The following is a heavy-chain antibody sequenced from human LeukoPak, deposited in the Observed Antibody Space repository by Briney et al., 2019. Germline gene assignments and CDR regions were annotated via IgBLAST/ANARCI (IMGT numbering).Heavy chain of an antibody. CDR2: IYYSGST. Sequence: SQTLSLTCTVPGGSISSGGYYWSWIRQHPGKGLEWIGYIYYSGSTYYNPSLKSRVTISVDTSKNQFSLKLSSVTAADTAVYYCARDGSGSTPYYFDYWGQGTLVTVSS. CDR3: ARDGSGSTPYYFDY. CDR1: GGSISSGGYY. V-gene: IGHV4-31*03. J-gene: IGHJ4*02. D-gene: IGHD3-10*01.